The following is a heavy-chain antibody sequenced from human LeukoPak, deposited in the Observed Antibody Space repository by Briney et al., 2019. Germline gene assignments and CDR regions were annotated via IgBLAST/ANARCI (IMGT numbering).Heavy chain of an antibody. J-gene: IGHJ6*02. D-gene: IGHD2-2*01. CDR3: ARDRGIVVVPAAPGRYDYYYYGMDV. CDR1: GVSISSGDYY. CDR2: IYYSGST. V-gene: IGHV4-30-4*01. Sequence: SETLSLICTVSGVSISSGDYYWSWIRQPPGKGLEWIGYIYYSGSTYYNPSLKSRVTISVDTSKNQFSLKLSSVTAADTAVYYCARDRGIVVVPAAPGRYDYYYYGMDVWGQGTTVTVSS.